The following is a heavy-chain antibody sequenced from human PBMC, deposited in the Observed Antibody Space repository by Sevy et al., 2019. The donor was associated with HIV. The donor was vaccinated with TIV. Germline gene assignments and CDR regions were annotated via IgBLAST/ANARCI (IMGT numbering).Heavy chain of an antibody. CDR1: GFTVRTYA. Sequence: GGSLRLSCAASGFTVRTYAFHWVRQAPGRGLEWIGLISSNGDNDLYANSVRGRFTISRDNSMNILYLQMTSLTPDDTAVYYCARGPEWELTSFLSHWGQGTLVTVSS. J-gene: IGHJ4*02. D-gene: IGHD1-26*01. V-gene: IGHV3-30-3*01. CDR2: ISSNGDND. CDR3: ARGPEWELTSFLSH.